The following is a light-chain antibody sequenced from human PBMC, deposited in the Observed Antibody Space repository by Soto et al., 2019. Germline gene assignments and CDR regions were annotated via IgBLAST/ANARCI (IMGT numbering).Light chain of an antibody. CDR3: QSHDSSLSAYV. CDR1: SSNIGAGYD. J-gene: IGLJ1*01. CDR2: GNS. V-gene: IGLV1-40*01. Sequence: QSALTQPPSVSGAPGQRVTISCTGSSSNIGAGYDVHWYQQLPGTGPKLLISGNSNRPSGVPDRFSGSRSGTSASLAITGLRAEDEADYYCQSHDSSLSAYVFGTGTKVTVL.